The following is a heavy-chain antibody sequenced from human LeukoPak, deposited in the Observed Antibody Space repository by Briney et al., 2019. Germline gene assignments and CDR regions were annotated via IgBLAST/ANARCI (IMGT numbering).Heavy chain of an antibody. D-gene: IGHD1-26*01. V-gene: IGHV3-30-3*01. Sequence: PGRSLRLSCAASGFTFSRYAMHWVRQAPGKGLEWVAVISYDGSNKYYADSVKGRFTISRDNSKNTLYLHMNSLRAEDTAVYYCARDRETEDHFDYWGQGTLVTVSS. CDR1: GFTFSRYA. CDR3: ARDRETEDHFDY. J-gene: IGHJ4*02. CDR2: ISYDGSNK.